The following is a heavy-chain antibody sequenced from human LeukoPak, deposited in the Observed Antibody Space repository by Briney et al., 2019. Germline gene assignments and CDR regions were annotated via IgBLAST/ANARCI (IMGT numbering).Heavy chain of an antibody. Sequence: GGSQRLSCAASGFTLSNYWMSWVRQAPGKGLEWVANINRDGSEKYYVDSVKGRFTISRDNAKNSLYLQMNSLRAEDTSLYYCARVLVGGTNWFDLWGQGTLVTVSS. CDR3: ARVLVGGTNWFDL. J-gene: IGHJ5*02. V-gene: IGHV3-7*02. CDR2: INRDGSEK. CDR1: GFTLSNYW. D-gene: IGHD1-26*01.